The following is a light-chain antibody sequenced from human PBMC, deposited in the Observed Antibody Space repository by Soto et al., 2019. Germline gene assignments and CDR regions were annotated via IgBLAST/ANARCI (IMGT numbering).Light chain of an antibody. CDR3: QQTYSSPIT. CDR2: SSS. J-gene: IGKJ5*01. V-gene: IGKV1-39*01. CDR1: QTISSI. Sequence: DIQMTQSPSSLSASVGDRVTITCRASQTISSILIWYQQRPGKAPNLLIYSSSRLQSGIPPRFSGSGSGTDFTLTISSLQPEDFATYYCQQTYSSPITFGQGTRLEIK.